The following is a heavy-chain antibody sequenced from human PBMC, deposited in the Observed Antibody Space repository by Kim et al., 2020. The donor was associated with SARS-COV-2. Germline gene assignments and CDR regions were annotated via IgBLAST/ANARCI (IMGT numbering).Heavy chain of an antibody. CDR1: GFTFSSYS. D-gene: IGHD4-17*01. Sequence: GGSLRLSCAASGFTFSSYSMNWVRQAPGKGLEWVSSISSSSSYIYYADSVKGRFTISRDNAKNSLYLQMNSLRAEDTAVYYCARDIGTRYGEYPSRRVYYYYGMDVWGQGTTVTVSS. CDR2: ISSSSSYI. CDR3: ARDIGTRYGEYPSRRVYYYYGMDV. V-gene: IGHV3-21*01. J-gene: IGHJ6*02.